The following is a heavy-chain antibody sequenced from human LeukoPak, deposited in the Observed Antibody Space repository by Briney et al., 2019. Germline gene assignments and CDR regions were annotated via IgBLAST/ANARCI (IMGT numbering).Heavy chain of an antibody. V-gene: IGHV3-48*03. J-gene: IGHJ5*02. CDR3: ERDVWFDP. CDR2: ISSGGSTI. CDR1: GFTFSRHE. Sequence: PGGSLRLSCAASGFTFSRHEMNGLRQPPGKGLEWVSYISSGGSTIYYADSVKGRFTVSRDNAKNSLYLQMNSLRAEDTALYYCERDVWFDPRGQGTLVTVSS.